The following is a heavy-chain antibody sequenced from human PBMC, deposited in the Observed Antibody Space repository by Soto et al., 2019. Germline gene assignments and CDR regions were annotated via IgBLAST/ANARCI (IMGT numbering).Heavy chain of an antibody. CDR3: ASGGGGGYRGGFDP. V-gene: IGHV1-69*01. D-gene: IGHD3-10*01. CDR2: VIPIFGTA. CDR1: GGTFSSYA. J-gene: IGHJ5*02. Sequence: QVQLVQSGAEVKKPGSSVKVSCKASGGTFSSYAISWVRQAPGQGLEWMGGVIPIFGTANYAQKCQGRVTKTADESTSTADMELGSLGSEDTAGYYCASGGGGGYRGGFDPWGQGTLVTVSS.